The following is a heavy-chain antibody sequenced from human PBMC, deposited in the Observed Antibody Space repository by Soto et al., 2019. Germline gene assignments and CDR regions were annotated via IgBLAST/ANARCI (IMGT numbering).Heavy chain of an antibody. CDR2: INAGNGNT. V-gene: IGHV1-3*01. CDR1: GYTFTSYA. CDR3: ARNGYYDSRGYIFGWFDS. J-gene: IGHJ5*01. Sequence: ASVKVSCKASGYTFTSYAMHWVRQAPGQRLEWMGWINAGNGNTKYSQKFQGRVTITRDTSASTAYMELSSLRSEDTAVYYCARNGYYDSRGYIFGWFDSWGQGTLVNVSS. D-gene: IGHD3-22*01.